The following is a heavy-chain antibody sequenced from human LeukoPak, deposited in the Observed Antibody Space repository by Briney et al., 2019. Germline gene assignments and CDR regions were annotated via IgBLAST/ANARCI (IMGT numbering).Heavy chain of an antibody. V-gene: IGHV4-59*11. Sequence: KTSETLSLTCTVSGVSINSHSWSWIRQPPGKGLEWIGYISYSGSTNYNSSLKSRLTTSVDTSKNQFSLNLSSVTAADTAVYYCARESVTTSYYYYYMDVWGKGTTVTISS. CDR2: ISYSGST. J-gene: IGHJ6*03. CDR3: ARESVTTSYYYYYMDV. CDR1: GVSINSHS. D-gene: IGHD4-17*01.